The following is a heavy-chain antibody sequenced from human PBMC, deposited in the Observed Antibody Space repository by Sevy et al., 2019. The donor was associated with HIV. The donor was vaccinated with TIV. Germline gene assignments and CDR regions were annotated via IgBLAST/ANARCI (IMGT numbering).Heavy chain of an antibody. D-gene: IGHD5-12*01. CDR1: GFRLNTYA. V-gene: IGHV3-30*04. Sequence: GGFLRLSCSASGFRLNTYAMHWVRQAPGKGLEWISVISSTGNFESYAASVKGRFTISKDNSKNTVSLQMNSLRPEDTAVCYCARDAGYTTKFHPLHWGQGTLVTVSS. CDR3: ARDAGYTTKFHPLH. J-gene: IGHJ4*02. CDR2: ISSTGNFE.